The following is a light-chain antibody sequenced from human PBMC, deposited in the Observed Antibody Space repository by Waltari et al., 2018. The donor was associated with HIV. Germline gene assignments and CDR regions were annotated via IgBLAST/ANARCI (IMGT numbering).Light chain of an antibody. CDR2: DIN. CDR1: SSNIGAGYE. J-gene: IGLJ2*01. Sequence: QSVLTQPPSVSGAPGQRVTISCTGSSSNIGAGYEVHWYQQLPGTGPKLLSYDINTRPSGVPDRFSGSKSGTSASLAITGLQAEDEADYYCQSYDSSLSGVLFGGGTKLTVL. V-gene: IGLV1-40*01. CDR3: QSYDSSLSGVL.